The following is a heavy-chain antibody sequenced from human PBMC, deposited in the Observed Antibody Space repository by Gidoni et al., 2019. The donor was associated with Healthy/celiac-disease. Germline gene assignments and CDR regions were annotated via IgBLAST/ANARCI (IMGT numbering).Heavy chain of an antibody. J-gene: IGHJ1*01. Sequence: QVQLVESGGGVVQPGRSLRLSCAASGFTFSSYAMHWVRQAPGKGLEWVAVISYDGSNKYYADSVKGRFTISRDNSKNTLYLQMNSLRAEDTAVYYCARDLYGSGSSQYFQHWGQGTLVTVSS. D-gene: IGHD3-10*01. CDR3: ARDLYGSGSSQYFQH. V-gene: IGHV3-30-3*01. CDR1: GFTFSSYA. CDR2: ISYDGSNK.